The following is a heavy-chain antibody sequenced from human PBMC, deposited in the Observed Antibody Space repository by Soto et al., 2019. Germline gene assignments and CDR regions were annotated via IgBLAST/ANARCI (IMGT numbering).Heavy chain of an antibody. CDR3: TTGPNLRPLAAFDI. CDR1: GLTFSSYA. J-gene: IGHJ3*02. CDR2: ISGSGGST. V-gene: IGHV3-23*01. Sequence: GGSLRLSCAASGLTFSSYAMSWVRQAPGKGLEWVSAISGSGGSTYYADSVKGRFTISRDNSKNTLYLQMNSLRAEDTAVYYCTTGPNLRPLAAFDIWGQGTVVTVSS.